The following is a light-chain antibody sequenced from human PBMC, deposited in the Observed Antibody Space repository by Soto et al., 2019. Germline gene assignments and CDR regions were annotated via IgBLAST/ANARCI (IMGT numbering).Light chain of an antibody. CDR3: QQYDRSPRT. CDR2: GVS. Sequence: EIVLTHSPGTLSLSPGETATLSCRASQALQRSFLAWYQHKPGQSPRLLISGVSSRAAGVPDRFNGSGSGTDFTLTISRLEPQDSAVYFCQQYDRSPRTFGQGTKVDI. J-gene: IGKJ1*01. CDR1: QALQRSF. V-gene: IGKV3-20*01.